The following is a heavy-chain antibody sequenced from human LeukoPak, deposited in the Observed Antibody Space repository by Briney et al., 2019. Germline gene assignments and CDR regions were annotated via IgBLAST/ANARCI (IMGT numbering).Heavy chain of an antibody. CDR3: AELGITMIGGV. CDR1: GFTFRSYW. CDR2: ISGSGGST. Sequence: AGGSLRLSCAASGFTFRSYWMSWVRQAPGKGLEWVSAISGSGGSTYYADSVKGRFTISRDNSKNTLYLQMNSLRAEDTAVYYCAELGITMIGGVWGKGTTVTISS. D-gene: IGHD3-10*02. V-gene: IGHV3-23*01. J-gene: IGHJ6*04.